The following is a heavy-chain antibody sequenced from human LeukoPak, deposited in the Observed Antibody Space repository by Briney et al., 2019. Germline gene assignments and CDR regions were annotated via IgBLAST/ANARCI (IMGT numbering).Heavy chain of an antibody. CDR1: GGSISSSSYY. CDR3: ARLRTTTFLDY. J-gene: IGHJ4*02. CDR2: IYYSGST. V-gene: IGHV4-39*01. Sequence: KSSETLSLTCTVSGGSISSSSYYWGWIRQPPGKGLEWIGSIYYSGSTYYNPSLKSRVTISVDTSKNQFSLKLSPVTAADTAVYYCARLRTTTFLDYWGQGTLVTVSS. D-gene: IGHD4-17*01.